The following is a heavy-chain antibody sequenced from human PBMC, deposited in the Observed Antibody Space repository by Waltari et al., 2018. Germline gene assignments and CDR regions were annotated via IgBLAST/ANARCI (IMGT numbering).Heavy chain of an antibody. D-gene: IGHD6-19*01. J-gene: IGHJ3*02. Sequence: QVQLVQSGAEVKKPGASVKVSCKASGYTFTGYYLHWVRPATGQGIDWIVCTNPNSGGTNDAQKLQGRVTMTRDTSISTAYMALSRLRSDDTAVYYCATFGEEQWGVGFDIWGQGTMVTVSS. CDR2: TNPNSGGT. CDR3: ATFGEEQWGVGFDI. V-gene: IGHV1-2*02. CDR1: GYTFTGYY.